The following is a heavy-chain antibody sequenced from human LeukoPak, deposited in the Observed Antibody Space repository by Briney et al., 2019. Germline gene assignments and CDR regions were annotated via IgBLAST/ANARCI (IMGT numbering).Heavy chain of an antibody. CDR3: ARDGVGDAFDI. CDR2: IIPILGIA. Sequence: ASLKVSCKAFGGTFSSYAISWVRQAPGQGLEWMGRIIPILGIANYAQKFQGRVTITADKSTSTAYMELSSLRSEDTAVYYCARDGVGDAFDIWGQGTMVTVSS. J-gene: IGHJ3*02. V-gene: IGHV1-69*04. CDR1: GGTFSSYA. D-gene: IGHD3-3*01.